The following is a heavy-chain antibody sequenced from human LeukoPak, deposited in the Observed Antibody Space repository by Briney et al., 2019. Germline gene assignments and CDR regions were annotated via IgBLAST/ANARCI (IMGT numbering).Heavy chain of an antibody. D-gene: IGHD4-17*01. CDR1: GFSVRGHY. CDR3: ARDRDYGNWFDP. CDR2: LDSGGAT. Sequence: GGSLTLSCAASGFSVRGHYMGWVRQAPQKGLEYVSVLDSGGATHYADSVKGRFSISRDNFRNTLSLQMNSLRVDDTAVYYCARDRDYGNWFDPWGQGTLVTVSS. J-gene: IGHJ5*02. V-gene: IGHV3-53*01.